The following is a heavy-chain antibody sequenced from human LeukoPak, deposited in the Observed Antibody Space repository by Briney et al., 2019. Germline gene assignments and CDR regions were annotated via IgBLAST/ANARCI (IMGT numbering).Heavy chain of an antibody. CDR2: MYHGGSA. J-gene: IGHJ4*02. CDR1: SDSISRYY. D-gene: IGHD1-1*01. Sequence: SETLSLTCSVSSDSISRYYWSWSRQSPGKVLEWIGYMYHGGSAHYSPSLRSRVTISIDRSRNQISLKVASVTTADTAVYFCARVRGQLWPPDYWGQGTQVIVSS. CDR3: ARVRGQLWPPDY. V-gene: IGHV4-59*01.